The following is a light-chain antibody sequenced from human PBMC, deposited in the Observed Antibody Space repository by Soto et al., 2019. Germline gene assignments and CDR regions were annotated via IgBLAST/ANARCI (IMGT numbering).Light chain of an antibody. Sequence: DIQMTQSPSTLSASVGDRVTITCRASQSISSWLAWYQQKPGKAPKLLIYDASSLESGVPSRFSGSGSGTDFTLTTSSLQPDDFATHYCQQYNSYPWTFCQGTKVEIK. J-gene: IGKJ2*02. CDR3: QQYNSYPWT. V-gene: IGKV1-5*01. CDR1: QSISSW. CDR2: DAS.